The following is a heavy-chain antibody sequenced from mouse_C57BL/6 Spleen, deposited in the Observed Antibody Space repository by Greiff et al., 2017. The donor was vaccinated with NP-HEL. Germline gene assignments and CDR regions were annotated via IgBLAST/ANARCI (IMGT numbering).Heavy chain of an antibody. Sequence: EVQLVESGGGLVQPGGSLKLSCAASGFTFSSYGMSWVRQTPDKRLELVATINSNGGSTYYPDSVKGRFTISRDNAKNNPYLQMSSLKSEDTAMYYWARMARTTSWGQGTTLTVSS. CDR2: INSNGGST. V-gene: IGHV5-6-3*01. CDR1: GFTFSSYG. J-gene: IGHJ2*01. D-gene: IGHD6-1*01. CDR3: ARMARTTS.